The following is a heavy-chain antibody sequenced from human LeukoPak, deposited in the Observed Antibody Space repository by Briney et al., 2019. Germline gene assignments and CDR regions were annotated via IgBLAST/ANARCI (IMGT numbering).Heavy chain of an antibody. J-gene: IGHJ4*02. Sequence: ASVKVSCKVSGYTLTELSMHWVRQAPGKGLEWMGGFDPEHGETVYAQKFQGRLTMTEDTSTHTAYMELSSLRSDDTAVYYCARIAVAGISGGDYWGQGTLVTVSS. CDR1: GYTLTELS. D-gene: IGHD6-19*01. CDR2: FDPEHGET. V-gene: IGHV1-24*01. CDR3: ARIAVAGISGGDY.